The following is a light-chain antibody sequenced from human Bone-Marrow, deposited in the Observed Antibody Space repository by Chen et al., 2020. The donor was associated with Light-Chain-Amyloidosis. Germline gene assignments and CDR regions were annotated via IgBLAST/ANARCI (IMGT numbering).Light chain of an antibody. J-gene: IGLJ1*01. V-gene: IGLV2-14*01. Sequence: QSALTQPAPVSGSPGQPTPIPGPGTSSDVGGDNHVSWYQQHPDKAPKLMIYEVTNRPSWVPDRFSGSKSDNTASLTISGLQTEDEADYFCSSYTITNTLVFGSGTRVTVL. CDR3: SSYTITNTLV. CDR1: SSDVGGDNH. CDR2: EVT.